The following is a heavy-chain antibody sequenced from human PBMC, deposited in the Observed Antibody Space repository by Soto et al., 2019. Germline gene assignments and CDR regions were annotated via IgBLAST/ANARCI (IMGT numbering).Heavy chain of an antibody. CDR3: VKDRFVNY. CDR1: GLNFNDYA. D-gene: IGHD3-3*01. V-gene: IGHV3-64D*06. CDR2: ISSNGVST. J-gene: IGHJ4*02. Sequence: QPGGSLRLSCSASGLNFNDYAMHWVRQAAGKGLKYVSSISSNGVSTYYADSVKGRFTISRDNSKNTLYLQMNSLRVEDTAVYYCVKDRFVNYWGQGALVTVSS.